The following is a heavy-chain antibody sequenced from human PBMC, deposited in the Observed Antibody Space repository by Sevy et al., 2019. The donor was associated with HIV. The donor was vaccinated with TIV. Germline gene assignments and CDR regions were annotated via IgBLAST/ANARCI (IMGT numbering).Heavy chain of an antibody. D-gene: IGHD2-8*01. CDR1: GFTFSKYS. J-gene: IGHJ4*02. CDR2: LSFGCGEI. Sequence: GGSLRLSCAASGFTFSKYSMSWVRQPPGKGLEWVSTLSFGCGEINYEDSVKGRFTISRDNPKSSVYLQMNNLGPEDTAVYYCAREGCTKPHDYWGQGTLVTVSS. CDR3: AREGCTKPHDY. V-gene: IGHV3-23*01.